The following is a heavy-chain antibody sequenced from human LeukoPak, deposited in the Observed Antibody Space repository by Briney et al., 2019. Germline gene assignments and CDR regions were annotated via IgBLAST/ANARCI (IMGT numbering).Heavy chain of an antibody. CDR3: ASGWWYFDS. CDR2: IYYSGST. V-gene: IGHV4-59*01. CDR1: GGSISSYY. J-gene: IGHJ4*02. D-gene: IGHD6-19*01. Sequence: PSETLSLTCTVSGGSISSYYWTWIRQPPGKGLEWIGYIYYSGSTNYNPSLKSRVTMSVDTSKNQFSLKLSSVTAADTTVYYCASGWWYFDSWGQGTLVTVSS.